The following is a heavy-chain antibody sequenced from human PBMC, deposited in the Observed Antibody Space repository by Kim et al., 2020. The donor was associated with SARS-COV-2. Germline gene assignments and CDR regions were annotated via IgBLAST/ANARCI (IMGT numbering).Heavy chain of an antibody. Sequence: GGSLRLSCVASGFTFSDYYMSWIRQAPGKGLEWVSFITTGGATKYYADSVKGRFTISRDNAKNSLFLEMSSLRAEDTAMYYCARDFFYGSGSSEYGMDA. CDR3: ARDFFYGSGSSEYGMDA. CDR2: ITTGGATK. J-gene: IGHJ6*01. CDR1: GFTFSDYY. V-gene: IGHV3-11*01. D-gene: IGHD3-10*01.